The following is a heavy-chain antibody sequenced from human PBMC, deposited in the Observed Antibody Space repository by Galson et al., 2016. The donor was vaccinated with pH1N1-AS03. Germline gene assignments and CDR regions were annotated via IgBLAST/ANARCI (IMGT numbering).Heavy chain of an antibody. Sequence: QSGAEVKKPGESLKISCKGSGYKLTNYWTGWVRQMPGQGLEWMGSIYPGDSDTRYSPSFQGQVTISADQSISTAYLQWSSLKASDTAMYYCARRVSYTGSYPLDYWGQGTLVTVSS. CDR3: ARRVSYTGSYPLDY. CDR2: IYPGDSDT. J-gene: IGHJ4*02. V-gene: IGHV5-51*01. D-gene: IGHD1-26*01. CDR1: GYKLTNYW.